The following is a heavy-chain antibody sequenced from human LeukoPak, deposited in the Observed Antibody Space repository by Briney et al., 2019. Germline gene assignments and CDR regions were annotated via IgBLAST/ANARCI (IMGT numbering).Heavy chain of an antibody. D-gene: IGHD2-8*01. Sequence: ASVKVSCKASGYTFTGYYMHWVRQAPGQGLKWMGWINPNSGGTNYAQKFQGWVTMTRDTSISTAYMELSRLRSDDTAVYYCARDEVGYCTNGVCYPLAHYGMDVWGQGTTVTVSS. J-gene: IGHJ6*02. CDR2: INPNSGGT. V-gene: IGHV1-2*04. CDR1: GYTFTGYY. CDR3: ARDEVGYCTNGVCYPLAHYGMDV.